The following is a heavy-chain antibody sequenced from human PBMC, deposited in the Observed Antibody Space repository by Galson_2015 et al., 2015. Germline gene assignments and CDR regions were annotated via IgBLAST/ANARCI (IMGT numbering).Heavy chain of an antibody. Sequence: SVKVSCKASGGTFSSYAISWVRQAPGQGLEWMGGIIPIFGTANYAQKFQGRVTITADESTSTAYMELSSLRSEDTAVYYCARDGYCSGGSCYSDYWGQGTLVTVSS. V-gene: IGHV1-69*13. J-gene: IGHJ4*02. CDR1: GGTFSSYA. CDR2: IIPIFGTA. CDR3: ARDGYCSGGSCYSDY. D-gene: IGHD2-15*01.